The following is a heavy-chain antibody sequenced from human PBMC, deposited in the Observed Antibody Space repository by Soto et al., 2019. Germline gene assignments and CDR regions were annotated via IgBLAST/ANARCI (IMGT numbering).Heavy chain of an antibody. CDR3: ARQSDSSHLGMDV. CDR1: GDSCTSYW. D-gene: IGHD6-13*01. V-gene: IGHV5-10-1*01. CDR2: IDPSDSYT. J-gene: IGHJ6*02. Sequence: PVEPLKNRCKGAGDSCTSYWISWVRQMPGKGLEWMGRIDPSDSYTNYSPSFQGHVTISADKSISTAYLQWSSLKASDTAMYYCARQSDSSHLGMDVWGQGTTVTVYS.